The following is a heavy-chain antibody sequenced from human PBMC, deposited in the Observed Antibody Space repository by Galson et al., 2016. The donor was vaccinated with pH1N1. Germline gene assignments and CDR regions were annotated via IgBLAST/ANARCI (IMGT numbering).Heavy chain of an antibody. D-gene: IGHD1-7*01. CDR1: GFTFGDYA. Sequence: SLRLSCAASGFTFGDYAMRWVRQAPGKGLEYVSSISPSSGTTYYGDSVRGRFTISRDNSKNTVYLQMNSLRAEDTAIYYCTKARVGNYYFDYWGQGSLVTVSS. CDR2: ISPSSGTT. J-gene: IGHJ4*02. CDR3: TKARVGNYYFDY. V-gene: IGHV3-23*01.